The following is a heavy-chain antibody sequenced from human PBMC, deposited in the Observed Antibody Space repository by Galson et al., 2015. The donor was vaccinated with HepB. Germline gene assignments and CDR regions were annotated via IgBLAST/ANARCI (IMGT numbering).Heavy chain of an antibody. D-gene: IGHD3-22*01. CDR1: GFSLSTSGMC. CDR3: ARIRYSSGYYFDYFDY. J-gene: IGHJ4*02. CDR2: IDWDDDK. V-gene: IGHV2-70*01. Sequence: PALVKPTQTLTLTCTFSGFSLSTSGMCVSWIRQPPGKALEWLALIDWDDDKYYSTSLKARLTISKDTSKNQVVLTVTNMDPVDTATYYCARIRYSSGYYFDYFDYWGQGTLVTVSS.